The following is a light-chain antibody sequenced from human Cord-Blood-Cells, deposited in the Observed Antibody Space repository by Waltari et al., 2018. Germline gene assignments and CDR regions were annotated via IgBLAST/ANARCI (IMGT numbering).Light chain of an antibody. Sequence: EIVMTQSPATLSVSPGERATLSCRASQSVSSNLAWYQQKPGQVPRLLIYGASTRATGSPARFSGSGSGTEFTRTISSLQSEDFAVYYCQQYNNWLTFGQGTRLEIK. CDR1: QSVSSN. CDR2: GAS. CDR3: QQYNNWLT. V-gene: IGKV3D-15*01. J-gene: IGKJ5*01.